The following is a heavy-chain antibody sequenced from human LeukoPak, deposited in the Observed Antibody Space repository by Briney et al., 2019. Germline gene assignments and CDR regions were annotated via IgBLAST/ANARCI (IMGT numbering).Heavy chain of an antibody. CDR2: IYYSGST. Sequence: SETLSLTCTVSSGSVNSYYWSWIRQPPGKGLEWIGYIYYSGSTNYNPSLKSRVTISVDTSKNQFSLKLSSVTAADTAVYYCARSNYYDDFDYWGQGTLVTVSS. CDR1: SGSVNSYY. J-gene: IGHJ4*02. V-gene: IGHV4-59*02. D-gene: IGHD3-22*01. CDR3: ARSNYYDDFDY.